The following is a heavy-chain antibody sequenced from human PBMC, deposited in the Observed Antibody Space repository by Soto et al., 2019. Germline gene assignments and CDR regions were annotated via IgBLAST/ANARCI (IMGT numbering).Heavy chain of an antibody. D-gene: IGHD2-2*01. Sequence: ASVKVSCKSSGYPFTHYGITWVRQAPGQGLEWMGGISPFIDKANYGQTFQGRVTMTADESTSTAYMELSSLRSEDTAVYYCARHDCISTSCYYYYYYSMDVWGQGTTVTVSS. J-gene: IGHJ6*02. V-gene: IGHV1-18*01. CDR3: ARHDCISTSCYYYYYYSMDV. CDR2: ISPFIDKA. CDR1: GYPFTHYG.